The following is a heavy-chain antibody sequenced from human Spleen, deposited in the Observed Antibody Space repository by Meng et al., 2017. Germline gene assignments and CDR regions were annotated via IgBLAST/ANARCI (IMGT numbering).Heavy chain of an antibody. CDR2: ISVYNAYT. V-gene: IGHV1-18*01. Sequence: QIQLVQSGGEVRNPGASVRVSCRTSGFNFGTSHITWVRQAPGQGLEWLGWISVYNAYTTYAPNFQDRVTMTTDTSASTAYMELRGLRGDDTAVYYCARAIVVGGNYAGIDPWGQGTLVTVSS. J-gene: IGHJ5*02. D-gene: IGHD3-22*01. CDR3: ARAIVVGGNYAGIDP. CDR1: GFNFGTSH.